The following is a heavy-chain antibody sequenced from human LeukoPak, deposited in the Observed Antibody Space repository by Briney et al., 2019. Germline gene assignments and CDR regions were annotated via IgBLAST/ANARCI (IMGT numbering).Heavy chain of an antibody. CDR1: GYTFTGYY. CDR3: ARINSSRWYDF. J-gene: IGHJ4*02. D-gene: IGHD6-13*01. Sequence: ASVKVSCKASGYTFTGYYMHWVRQAPGQGLEWMGWINPNIVDTNYAQKFQGRVTMTRDTSISTDYMEMSRLRFEDPAVYYCARINSSRWYDFWGQGTLVTVSS. CDR2: INPNIVDT. V-gene: IGHV1-2*02.